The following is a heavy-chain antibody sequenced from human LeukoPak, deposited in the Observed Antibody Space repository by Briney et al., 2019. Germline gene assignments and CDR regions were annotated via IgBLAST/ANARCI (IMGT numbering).Heavy chain of an antibody. J-gene: IGHJ1*01. CDR1: GYXFTSYW. CDR2: IYPGDSDT. V-gene: IGHV5-51*01. D-gene: IGHD4-23*01. CDR3: ARQNYGGDYHH. Sequence: GESLKISCNGSGYXFTSYWVRWVRQMPGKGLEWMGIIYPGDSDTRYSPSFQGQVTISADKSISTAYLQWSSLKASDTAMYYCARQNYGGDYHHWGQGTLVTVSS.